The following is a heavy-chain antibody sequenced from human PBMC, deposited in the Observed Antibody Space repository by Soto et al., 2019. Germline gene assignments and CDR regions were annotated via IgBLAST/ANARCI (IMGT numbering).Heavy chain of an antibody. CDR1: GGFISSSTSY. Sequence: QLQLQESGPGLVKPSETLSLTCTVSGGFISSSTSYWGWVRQPPGKGLEWIASIYDGGNSHNHPSLRSRVTISVDTSKNHLSLKLSSVTAADTAVYYWARHSSGSRHPGFDYWGQGTLVTVSS. J-gene: IGHJ4*02. D-gene: IGHD1-26*01. CDR2: IYDGGNS. CDR3: ARHSSGSRHPGFDY. V-gene: IGHV4-39*01.